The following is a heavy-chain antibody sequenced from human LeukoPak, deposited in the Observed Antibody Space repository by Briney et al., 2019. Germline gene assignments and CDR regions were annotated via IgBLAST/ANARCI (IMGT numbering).Heavy chain of an antibody. CDR2: ISATGDHI. D-gene: IGHD1-14*01. V-gene: IGHV3-21*01. Sequence: KAGGSLRLSCAASGFNFSRHSVTWVRQAPGKGMEWVSSISATGDHIYYADSVKGRFIISRDNARDSLYLQMASLRVEDTAVYYCTREQVPTPGWDWFDSWGPGTLVTVSS. CDR3: TREQVPTPGWDWFDS. J-gene: IGHJ5*01. CDR1: GFNFSRHS.